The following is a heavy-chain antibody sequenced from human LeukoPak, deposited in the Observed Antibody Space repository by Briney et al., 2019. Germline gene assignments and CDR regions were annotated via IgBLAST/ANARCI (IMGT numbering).Heavy chain of an antibody. Sequence: GGSLRLSCAASGFTFSCYAMSWVRQAPGKGLEWVSAISGSGGSTYYADSVKGRFTISRDNSKNTLYLQMNSLRAEDTAVYYCAKDHMIVVVLGAFDIWGQGTMVTVSS. J-gene: IGHJ3*02. D-gene: IGHD3-22*01. CDR3: AKDHMIVVVLGAFDI. CDR1: GFTFSCYA. CDR2: ISGSGGST. V-gene: IGHV3-23*01.